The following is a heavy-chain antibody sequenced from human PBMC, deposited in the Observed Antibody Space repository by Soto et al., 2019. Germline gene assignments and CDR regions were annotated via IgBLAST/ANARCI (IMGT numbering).Heavy chain of an antibody. CDR2: IYWDVDK. V-gene: IGHV2-5*02. Sequence: QITLKESGPTLVKPTQTLTLTCPFSGFSLSTSGVGVGWIRQPPGKALEWLALIYWDVDKRYSPSLKSRLTITKDTSKNQVVLTMTNMDPVDTATYYCAHIGLNGTVDYYYGMDVWGQGATVTVSS. CDR1: GFSLSTSGVG. CDR3: AHIGLNGTVDYYYGMDV. D-gene: IGHD1-20*01. J-gene: IGHJ6*02.